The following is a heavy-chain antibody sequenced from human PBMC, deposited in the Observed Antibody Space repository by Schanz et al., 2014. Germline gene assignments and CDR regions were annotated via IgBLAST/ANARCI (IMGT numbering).Heavy chain of an antibody. CDR2: ISSSSSTR. CDR3: ARDGYSVVVISPTESFDI. Sequence: EVQLVESGGGLVQPGGSLRLSCAASGFTFSSYSMNWVRQAPGKGLEWVSYISSSSSTRYYADSVKGRFTISRDNSRNTLYLQMNSLRAEDTAVYYCARDGYSVVVISPTESFDIWGQGTMVTVSP. J-gene: IGHJ3*02. CDR1: GFTFSSYS. V-gene: IGHV3-48*01. D-gene: IGHD2-21*01.